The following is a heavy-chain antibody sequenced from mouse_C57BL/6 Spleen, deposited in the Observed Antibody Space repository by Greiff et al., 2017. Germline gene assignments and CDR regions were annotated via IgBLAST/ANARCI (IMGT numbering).Heavy chain of an antibody. CDR1: GYTFTNYW. CDR2: IYPGGGYT. D-gene: IGHD2-12*01. CDR3: AREGRTTGSYFDY. J-gene: IGHJ2*01. V-gene: IGHV1-63*01. Sequence: VQLQQSGAELVRPGPSVKMSCKASGYTFTNYWIGWAKQRPGHGLEWIGDIYPGGGYTNYNEKFKGKATLTADKSSSTAYRQFSSLTSEDSAIYYCAREGRTTGSYFDYWGQGTTLTVSS.